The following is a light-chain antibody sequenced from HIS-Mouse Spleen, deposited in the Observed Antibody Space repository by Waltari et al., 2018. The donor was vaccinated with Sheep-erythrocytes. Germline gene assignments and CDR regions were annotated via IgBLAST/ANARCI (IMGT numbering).Light chain of an antibody. CDR2: EGS. V-gene: IGLV2-23*01. J-gene: IGLJ3*02. CDR3: CSYAGSSTPWV. Sequence: QSALTQPASVSGPPGQSITIPCPGPSRDVRRYHLVSRYQQHTGKAPKLSIYEGSKRPSGVSNRVSGSKSGNTASLTISGLQAEDEADYYCCSYAGSSTPWVFGGGTKLTVL. CDR1: SRDVRRYHL.